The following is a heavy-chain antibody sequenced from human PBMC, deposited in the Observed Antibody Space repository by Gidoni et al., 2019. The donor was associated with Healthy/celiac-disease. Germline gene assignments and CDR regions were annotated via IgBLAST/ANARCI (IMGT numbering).Heavy chain of an antibody. J-gene: IGHJ4*02. CDR2: INPNSGGT. Sequence: VQLVQSGAEVKKPGASVKVSCKASGYTFTGYYMHWVRQAPGQGLEWMGWINPNSGGTNYAQKFQGRVTMTRDTSISTAYMELSRLRSDDTDVYYCATVAVYAKSEHYFDYWGQGTLVTVSS. V-gene: IGHV1-2*02. CDR1: GYTFTGYY. D-gene: IGHD2-8*01. CDR3: ATVAVYAKSEHYFDY.